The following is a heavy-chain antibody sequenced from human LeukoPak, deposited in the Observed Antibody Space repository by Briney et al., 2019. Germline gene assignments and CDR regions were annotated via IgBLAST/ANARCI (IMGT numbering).Heavy chain of an antibody. Sequence: PGGSLRLSCAASGFTFDDYGMSWVRQAPGKGLEWVAGINWNGGSTGYAASVKGRCTISRDNAKNALYLEMNSLRAEDTVFYYCVRLGRDGYTYGAAYWGQGTLVTVSS. CDR3: VRLGRDGYTYGAAY. J-gene: IGHJ1*01. V-gene: IGHV3-20*04. D-gene: IGHD5-24*01. CDR2: INWNGGST. CDR1: GFTFDDYG.